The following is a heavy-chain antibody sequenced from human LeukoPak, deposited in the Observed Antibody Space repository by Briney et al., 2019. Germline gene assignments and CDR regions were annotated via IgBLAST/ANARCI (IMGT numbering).Heavy chain of an antibody. CDR3: AKGGYSSSPILDY. CDR2: ISGSGGST. Sequence: GGSLRLSCAASGFTFSSYAMSWVRQAPGKGLEWFSAISGSGGSTYYADSVKGRFTISRDDSKNTLYLQMNSLRAEDTAVYYCAKGGYSSSPILDYWGQGTLVTVSS. V-gene: IGHV3-23*01. CDR1: GFTFSSYA. J-gene: IGHJ4*02. D-gene: IGHD6-13*01.